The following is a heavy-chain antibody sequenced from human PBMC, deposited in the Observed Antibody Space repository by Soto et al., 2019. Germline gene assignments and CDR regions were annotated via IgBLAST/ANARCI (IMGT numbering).Heavy chain of an antibody. CDR2: IYYSGST. CDR1: GGSISSSSYY. Sequence: SETLSLTCTVSGGSISSSSYYWGWIRQPPGKGLEWIGSIYYSGSTYYNPSLKSRVTISVDTSKNQFSLKLSSVTAADTAVYYCATPFEYCTNGVCYEFDYWGQGTLVTVSS. V-gene: IGHV4-39*01. J-gene: IGHJ4*02. D-gene: IGHD2-8*01. CDR3: ATPFEYCTNGVCYEFDY.